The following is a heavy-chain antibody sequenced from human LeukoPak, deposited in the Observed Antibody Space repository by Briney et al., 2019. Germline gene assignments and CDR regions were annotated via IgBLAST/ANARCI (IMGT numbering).Heavy chain of an antibody. D-gene: IGHD3-22*01. CDR1: GYTFTSYY. J-gene: IGHJ4*02. CDR2: INPSGGST. Sequence: ASVKVSCKASGYTFTSYYMHWVRQAPGQGLEWMGIINPSGGSTSYAQKFQGRVTMTRDTSTSTVYMELSSLRSEDTDVYYCARDHFASQPREVPRDYYDSSGYYYVWPSFDYWGQGTLVTVSS. V-gene: IGHV1-46*01. CDR3: ARDHFASQPREVPRDYYDSSGYYYVWPSFDY.